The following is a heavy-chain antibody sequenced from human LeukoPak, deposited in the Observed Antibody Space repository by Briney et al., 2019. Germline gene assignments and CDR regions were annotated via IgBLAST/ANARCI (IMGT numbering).Heavy chain of an antibody. CDR2: IQAKAYVGAT. CDR3: TRAPHPRCSSSGCYLDY. D-gene: IGHD2-2*01. V-gene: IGHV3-49*04. J-gene: IGHJ4*02. CDR1: GFTFGDYA. Sequence: GGSLRLPCSTSGFTFGDYAMSWVRQAPGKGLDGVGFIQAKAYVGATKYAASVNGRFSISRDDSQSIANLQMNDLKTEDTAVYYCTRAPHPRCSSSGCYLDYWGQGTLVTVSS.